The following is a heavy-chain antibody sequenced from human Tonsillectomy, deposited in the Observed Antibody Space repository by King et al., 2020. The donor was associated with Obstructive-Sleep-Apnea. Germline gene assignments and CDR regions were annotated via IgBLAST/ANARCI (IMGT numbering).Heavy chain of an antibody. D-gene: IGHD3-16*02. V-gene: IGHV3-21*01. CDR2: ISSSSSYI. J-gene: IGHJ3*02. Sequence: VQLVESGGGLVKPGGSLRLSCAASGFTFSSYSMNWVRQAPGKGLEWVSSISSSSSYIYYADSVKGRFTISRDNAKNSLYLQMNSLRAEDTAVYYCASAYDYVWGSYRYSAFDIWGQGTMVTVSS. CDR3: ASAYDYVWGSYRYSAFDI. CDR1: GFTFSSYS.